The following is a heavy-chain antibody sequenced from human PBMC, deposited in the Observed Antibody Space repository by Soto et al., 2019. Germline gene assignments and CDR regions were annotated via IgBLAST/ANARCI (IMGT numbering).Heavy chain of an antibody. V-gene: IGHV3-72*01. CDR1: GFTFSNAS. D-gene: IGHD3-22*01. CDR2: TRNKASSYTT. CDR3: AREGSSSGPDYEY. J-gene: IGHJ4*02. Sequence: GESLRLSCAASGFTFSNASLSWVRQAPGEGLEWVGRTRNKASSYTTDYAAFVKGRFTISRDDSKNLIYLQMNSLKTEDTAVYYCAREGSSSGPDYEYWGQGT.